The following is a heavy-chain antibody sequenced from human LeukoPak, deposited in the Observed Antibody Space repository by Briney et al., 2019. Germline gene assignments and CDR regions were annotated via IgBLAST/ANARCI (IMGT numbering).Heavy chain of an antibody. J-gene: IGHJ4*02. V-gene: IGHV1-2*02. CDR2: INPNSGGT. CDR3: ARESIYYYGSGSYSKTFDY. Sequence: GASVKVSCKASGYTFTDYYMHWVRQAPGQGLEWMGWINPNSGGTYYAQQFRGRVTMTRDTSISTAYMELSRLTSDDTAVYYCARESIYYYGSGSYSKTFDYWGQGTLVTVSS. D-gene: IGHD3-10*01. CDR1: GYTFTDYY.